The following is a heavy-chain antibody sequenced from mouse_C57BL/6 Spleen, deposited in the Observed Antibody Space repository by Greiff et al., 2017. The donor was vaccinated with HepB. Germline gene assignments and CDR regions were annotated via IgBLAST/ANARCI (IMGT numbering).Heavy chain of an antibody. CDR1: GFTFSSYG. Sequence: EVKLVESGGDLVKPGGSLKLSCAASGFTFSSYGMSWVRQTPDKRLEWVATISSGGSDTYYPDSVKGRFTISRDNAKNTLYLQMSSLKSEDTAMYYCARHEVDYYGSSCLAMDYWGPGTSVTVSS. CDR2: ISSGGSDT. CDR3: ARHEVDYYGSSCLAMDY. V-gene: IGHV5-6*01. D-gene: IGHD1-1*01. J-gene: IGHJ4*01.